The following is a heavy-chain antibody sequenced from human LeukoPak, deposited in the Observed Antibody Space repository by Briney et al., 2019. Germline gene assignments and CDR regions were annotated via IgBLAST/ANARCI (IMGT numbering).Heavy chain of an antibody. CDR1: GYTFTNYY. D-gene: IGHD2-2*01. Sequence: ASVKVSCKTFGYTFTNYYMHWVRQAPGQGLEWMGIINPSGSSTTYAQKFQGRVTMTRDTSISTAYMELSRLRSDDTAVYYCARLADCSSSSCRSFDYWGQGTLVTVSS. CDR3: ARLADCSSSSCRSFDY. V-gene: IGHV1-46*01. CDR2: INPSGSST. J-gene: IGHJ4*02.